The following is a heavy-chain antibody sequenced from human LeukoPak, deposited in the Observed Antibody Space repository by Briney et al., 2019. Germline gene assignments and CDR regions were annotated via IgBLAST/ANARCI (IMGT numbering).Heavy chain of an antibody. CDR2: ISSSGSTI. V-gene: IGHV3-11*04. Sequence: PGGSLRLSCAASGFTFSDYYMSWIRQAPGKGLEWVSYISSSGSTIYYADSVKGRFTISRDNAKNSLYLQMNSLRAEDTAVYYCASLRGYYDSSGYYGYWDQGTLVTVSS. D-gene: IGHD3-22*01. CDR3: ASLRGYYDSSGYYGY. CDR1: GFTFSDYY. J-gene: IGHJ4*02.